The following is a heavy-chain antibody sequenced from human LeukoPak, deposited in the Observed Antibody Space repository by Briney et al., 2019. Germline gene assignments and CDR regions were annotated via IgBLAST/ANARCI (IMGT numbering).Heavy chain of an antibody. Sequence: VGCLRLSRAPSGVTFSGYSINAVPQAPQKGLWWLSSISSNSSYIYYAHSVKSRFTISRDNAKNSLYLQMNGLSAADTAVYYCARDSKQSMDVWGKGPTVPVSS. V-gene: IGHV3-21*01. CDR1: GVTFSGYS. J-gene: IGHJ6*03. CDR2: ISSNSSYI. CDR3: ARDSKQSMDV. D-gene: IGHD1/OR15-1a*01.